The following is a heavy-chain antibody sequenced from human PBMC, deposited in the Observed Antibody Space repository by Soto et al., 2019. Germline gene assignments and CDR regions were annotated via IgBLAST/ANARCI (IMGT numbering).Heavy chain of an antibody. CDR3: ASRQGDSSSYY. D-gene: IGHD6-13*01. CDR1: GITLSSCA. Sequence: EVQLLESGGGLVQPGGSLRLSCEASGITLSSCAMSWVRQAPGKGLEWVSAISRSGDGTYYTDSVKGRFTISRDNSKNTLYLQMNSLRAEDTAVYYCASRQGDSSSYYWGQGTLVTVSS. V-gene: IGHV3-23*01. CDR2: ISRSGDGT. J-gene: IGHJ4*02.